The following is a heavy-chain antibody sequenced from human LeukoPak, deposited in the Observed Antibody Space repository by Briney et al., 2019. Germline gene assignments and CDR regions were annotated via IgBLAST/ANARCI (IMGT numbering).Heavy chain of an antibody. V-gene: IGHV3-33*01. CDR1: GFTFSSYG. Sequence: PGRSLRLSCAASGFTFSSYGMHWVRQAPGKGLEWVAVIWCDGSNKYYADSVKGRFTISRDNSKNTLYLQMNSLRAEDTAVYYCVIAAAEVDYWGQGTLVTVSS. D-gene: IGHD6-13*01. CDR3: VIAAAEVDY. J-gene: IGHJ4*02. CDR2: IWCDGSNK.